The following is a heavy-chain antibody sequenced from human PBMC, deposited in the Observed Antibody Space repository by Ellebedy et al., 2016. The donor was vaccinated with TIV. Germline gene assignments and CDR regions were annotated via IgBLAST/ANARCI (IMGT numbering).Heavy chain of an antibody. D-gene: IGHD3-22*01. Sequence: PGGSLRLSCEASGFTFSSYAMSWVRQAPGKGLEWVSTISNTGSRTYYADSVEGRFIISRDNSKKTLYLQMNSLRAEDTAVYYCAKGRGGGSDSSAPRYYFDYWGLGTLVTVSS. J-gene: IGHJ4*02. CDR1: GFTFSSYA. CDR2: ISNTGSRT. CDR3: AKGRGGGSDSSAPRYYFDY. V-gene: IGHV3-23*01.